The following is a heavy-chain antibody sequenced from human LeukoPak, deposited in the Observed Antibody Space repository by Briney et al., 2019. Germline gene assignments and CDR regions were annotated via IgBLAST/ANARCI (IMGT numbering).Heavy chain of an antibody. D-gene: IGHD2-21*02. CDR2: IYSGGST. V-gene: IGHV3-66*01. CDR3: ATEGIGVVVTATYAFDI. CDR1: GFTFSSYS. J-gene: IGHJ3*02. Sequence: PGGSLRLSCAASGFTFSSYSMNWVRQAPGKGLGWVSVIYSGGSTYYADSVKGRFTISRDNSKNTLYPQMNSLRAEDTAVYYCATEGIGVVVTATYAFDIWGQGTMVTVSS.